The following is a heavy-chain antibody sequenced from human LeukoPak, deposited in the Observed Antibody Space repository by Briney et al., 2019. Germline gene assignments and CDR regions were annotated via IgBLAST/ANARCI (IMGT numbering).Heavy chain of an antibody. CDR3: ASLNYHGSGSPFDY. Sequence: PSETLSLTCSVSGGSISSSSNYYWGWIRQPPGKGLEWIGSIYYSGSTYYNTSLKSRVTISVDTSKNQFSLKLSSVTAADTAIYYCASLNYHGSGSPFDYWGQGMLVTVSS. CDR2: IYYSGST. CDR1: GGSISSSSNYY. D-gene: IGHD3-10*01. J-gene: IGHJ4*02. V-gene: IGHV4-39*07.